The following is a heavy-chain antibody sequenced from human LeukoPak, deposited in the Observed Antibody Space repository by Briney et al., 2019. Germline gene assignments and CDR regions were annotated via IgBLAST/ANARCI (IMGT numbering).Heavy chain of an antibody. Sequence: GRSLRLSCAASGFTFDDYAMHWVRQAPGKGLEWVSGISWDSGSIGYADAMEGRFTISRDNAKNSLFLQMNSLRDQDTALHYCAKGTIKGTPKHYFYNWGQGTLVTVSS. D-gene: IGHD5-24*01. CDR3: AKGTIKGTPKHYFYN. V-gene: IGHV3-9*01. CDR1: GFTFDDYA. CDR2: ISWDSGSI. J-gene: IGHJ4*02.